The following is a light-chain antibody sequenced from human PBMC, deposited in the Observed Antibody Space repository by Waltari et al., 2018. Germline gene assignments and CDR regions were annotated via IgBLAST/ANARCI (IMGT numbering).Light chain of an antibody. CDR2: ATS. CDR1: QSINGY. CDR3: QQTYTTSWT. J-gene: IGKJ1*01. Sequence: DIQMTQSPSSLSASVGDRVTITCRASQSINGYLNWYQQKPGKAPKLLIHATSTLQSGVPSGFSGSGSGTHFTLIISSLQPEDFATYYCQQTYTTSWTFGQGTKVEIK. V-gene: IGKV1-39*01.